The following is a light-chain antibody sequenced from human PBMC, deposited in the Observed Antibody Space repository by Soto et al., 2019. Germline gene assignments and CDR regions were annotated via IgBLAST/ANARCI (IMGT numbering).Light chain of an antibody. V-gene: IGKV1-39*01. J-gene: IGKJ2*01. CDR2: DAS. Sequence: DVQLTQSPSSLSASVGDRVTISCRASQNINTYLNWCQHKPGKAPNLLIYDASTVHTGVPLRFSGSGSGTDFTLTISSLESEDFATYDCQESYSTQYTFGQGTKLGI. CDR3: QESYSTQYT. CDR1: QNINTY.